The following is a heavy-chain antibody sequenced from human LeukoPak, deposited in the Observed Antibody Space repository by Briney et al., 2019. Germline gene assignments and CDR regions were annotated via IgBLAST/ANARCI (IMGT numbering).Heavy chain of an antibody. CDR1: GFTFSSYA. Sequence: GGSLRLSCAASGFTFSSYAMSWVRQAPGKGLEWVSAISGSGSSTYYADSVKGRFTISRDNSKNTLYLQMNSLRAEDTAVYYCARESSGYDPGYYYYYYYMDVWGKGTTVTVSS. J-gene: IGHJ6*03. CDR3: ARESSGYDPGYYYYYYYMDV. D-gene: IGHD5-12*01. V-gene: IGHV3-23*01. CDR2: ISGSGSST.